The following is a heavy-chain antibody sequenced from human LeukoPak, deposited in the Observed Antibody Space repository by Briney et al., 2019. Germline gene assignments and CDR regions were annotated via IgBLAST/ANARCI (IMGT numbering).Heavy chain of an antibody. CDR2: ISPRRGAT. Sequence: ASVTVSSTASLYIFSHYYMHWVRQAPGGRFEWIGWISPRRGATKIAEKFQGRVTLTRDTSISTAYVELTNLASDDTAVYYCVSWAGGNSDVASFDYWGQGTLVSVSS. CDR1: LYIFSHYY. V-gene: IGHV1-2*02. CDR3: VSWAGGNSDVASFDY. J-gene: IGHJ4*02. D-gene: IGHD2-21*01.